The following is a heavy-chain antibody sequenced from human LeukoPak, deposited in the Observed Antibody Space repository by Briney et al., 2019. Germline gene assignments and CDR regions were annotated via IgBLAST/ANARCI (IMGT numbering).Heavy chain of an antibody. CDR2: TYYRSKWYN. Sequence: SQTLSLTCAISGDSVSSNSAAWNWIRQSSSRGLEWLGRTYYRSKWYNDYAVSVKSRITINPDTSKNQFSLQLNSVTPEDTAVYYCARYSGSYPHHLDYWGQGTLVTVSS. V-gene: IGHV6-1*01. CDR3: ARYSGSYPHHLDY. CDR1: GDSVSSNSAA. D-gene: IGHD1-26*01. J-gene: IGHJ4*02.